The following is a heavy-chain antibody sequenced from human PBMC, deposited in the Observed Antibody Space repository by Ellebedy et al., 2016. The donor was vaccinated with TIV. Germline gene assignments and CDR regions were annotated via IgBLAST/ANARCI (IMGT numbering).Heavy chain of an antibody. V-gene: IGHV4-34*01. CDR3: GRSTYYYMDV. Sequence: SETLSLTXAVYGGSFSGYYWSWIRQPPGKGLEWIGEINHSGSTNYNPSLKSRVTISVDTSKNQFSLKLSSVTAADTAVYYCGRSTYYYMDVWGKGTTVTVSS. CDR2: INHSGST. J-gene: IGHJ6*03. CDR1: GGSFSGYY.